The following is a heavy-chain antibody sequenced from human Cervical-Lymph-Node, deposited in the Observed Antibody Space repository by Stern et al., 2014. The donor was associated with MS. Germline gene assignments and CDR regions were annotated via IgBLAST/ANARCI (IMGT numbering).Heavy chain of an antibody. J-gene: IGHJ4*02. CDR2: IDYSGST. CDR3: AKYRVFGGIIVVDY. CDR1: GGSISSGGYY. Sequence: QVQLQESGPGLVKPSQTLSLTCTVSGGSISSGGYYWSWIRQHPGKGLEWIGYIDYSGSTSYNPSLKSRVTISLDTSKSQFSLKLSSVTAADTAVYYCAKYRVFGGIIVVDYWGQGTLVTVSS. D-gene: IGHD3-16*02. V-gene: IGHV4-31*03.